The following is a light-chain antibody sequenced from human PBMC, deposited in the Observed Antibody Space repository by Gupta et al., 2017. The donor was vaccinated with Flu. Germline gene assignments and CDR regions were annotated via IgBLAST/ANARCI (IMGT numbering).Light chain of an antibody. CDR2: TAS. V-gene: IGKV1-6*01. CDR3: LQDFNYPRT. Sequence: AIQMTQSPSSLSASVGDRVTIICRTSQGIGSDLSWYQQKPGEAPKLLIYTASTLRSGVPSRFSGSGSGADFSLTISSLQTEDFATYYCLQDFNYPRTFGGGTKVEIK. CDR1: QGIGSD. J-gene: IGKJ4*01.